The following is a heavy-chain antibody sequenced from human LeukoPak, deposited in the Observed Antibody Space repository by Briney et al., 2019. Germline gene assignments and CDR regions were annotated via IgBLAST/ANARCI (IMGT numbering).Heavy chain of an antibody. J-gene: IGHJ5*02. CDR3: AKQGFPESWRRQWFDP. Sequence: PGGSLRLSCAASGFIFSNYAINWVRQAPGKGLDWVAGISGSGGTTEYADSVKGRFTISRDNSDNTLYLQMKGLTVEDTAIYYCAKQGFPESWRRQWFDPWGQGTLVTVSS. V-gene: IGHV3-23*01. CDR1: GFIFSNYA. CDR2: ISGSGGTT. D-gene: IGHD3-3*01.